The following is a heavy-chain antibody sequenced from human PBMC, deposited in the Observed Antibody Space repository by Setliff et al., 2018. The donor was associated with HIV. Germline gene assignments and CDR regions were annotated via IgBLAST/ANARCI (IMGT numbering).Heavy chain of an antibody. D-gene: IGHD3-16*01. CDR1: GLTFSNYW. V-gene: IGHV3-9*01. J-gene: IGHJ4*02. CDR2: ISWNSGSI. CDR3: ARDLIWGFDY. Sequence: SLKISCVASGLTFSNYWMHWVRQAPGKGLEWVSGISWNSGSIGYADSVKGRFTISRDNARSSLYLQVNGLRSDDTAVYYCARDLIWGFDYWGQGTPVTVSS.